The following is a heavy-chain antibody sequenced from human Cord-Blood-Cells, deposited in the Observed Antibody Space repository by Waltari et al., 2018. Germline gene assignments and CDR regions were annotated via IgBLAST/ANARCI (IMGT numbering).Heavy chain of an antibody. CDR3: ARVFQLGSHFDY. J-gene: IGHJ4*02. CDR1: GCTFRSYW. Sequence: EVQLLESGGGLVQPGGSLRLSCAASGCTFRSYWMSGVRQAPGKGLEWVANIQQDGSEKYYVDSVKGRFTISRDNANNSLYLQMNSLRAEDTAVYYCARVFQLGSHFDYWGQGTLVTVSS. V-gene: IGHV3-7*01. CDR2: IQQDGSEK. D-gene: IGHD7-27*01.